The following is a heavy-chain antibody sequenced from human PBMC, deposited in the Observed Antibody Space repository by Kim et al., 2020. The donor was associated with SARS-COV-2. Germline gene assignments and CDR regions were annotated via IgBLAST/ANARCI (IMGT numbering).Heavy chain of an antibody. CDR1: GFTFSSYA. CDR2: ISGSGGST. V-gene: IGHV3-23*01. D-gene: IGHD3-9*01. CDR3: AKGSVGRYFDWLLYGELRIMDGMDV. J-gene: IGHJ6*02. Sequence: GGSLRLSCAASGFTFSSYAMSWVRQAPGKGLEWVSAISGSGGSTYYADSVKGRFTISRDNSKNTLYLQMNSLRAEDTAVYYCAKGSVGRYFDWLLYGELRIMDGMDVWGQGTTVTVSS.